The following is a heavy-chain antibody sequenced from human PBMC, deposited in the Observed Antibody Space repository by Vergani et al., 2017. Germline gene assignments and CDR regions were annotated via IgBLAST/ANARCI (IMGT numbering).Heavy chain of an antibody. J-gene: IGHJ6*02. CDR3: TKKPGRSTTRNYYAMDV. V-gene: IGHV3-11*04. D-gene: IGHD1-1*01. CDR2: ISPGASTV. Sequence: LEESGGGSVKPGGSLRLSCAASGFKFSDHYMSWIRQAPGKGLEWVSHISPGASTVSYTDSVTGRFTVSRDNDNNSLTLNMTLLMVKDTAVYYCTKKPGRSTTRNYYAMDVWGQGTTVTVSS. CDR1: GFKFSDHY.